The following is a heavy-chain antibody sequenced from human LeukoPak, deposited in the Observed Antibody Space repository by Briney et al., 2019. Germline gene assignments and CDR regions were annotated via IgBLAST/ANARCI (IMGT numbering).Heavy chain of an antibody. J-gene: IGHJ4*02. V-gene: IGHV3-74*01. CDR2: INSDGSST. Sequence: RGWALRLSCAASVFTLSSYWMHWLGQVPGKGLVGVSRINSDGSSTSYADSVKGRFTISRDNAKNTLYLQMNSLRAEDTAVYYCARELSRFGAQGTLVTVSS. CDR1: VFTLSSYW. CDR3: ARELSRF. D-gene: IGHD3-10*01.